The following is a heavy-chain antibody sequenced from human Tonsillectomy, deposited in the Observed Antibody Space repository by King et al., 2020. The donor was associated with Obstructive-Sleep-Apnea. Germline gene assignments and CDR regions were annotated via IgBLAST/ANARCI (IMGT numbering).Heavy chain of an antibody. D-gene: IGHD2-15*01. Sequence: VQLQESGGGLVQPGGSLRLSCAASGFTFSSYAMSWVRQAPGKGLEWVSTISGSGGSTYYADSVKGRFTISRYDSKNTLYLQMNSLRAEDTAVYYCAKARASVVAAATNYWGQGTLVTVSS. CDR1: GFTFSSYA. J-gene: IGHJ4*02. CDR3: AKARASVVAAATNY. V-gene: IGHV3-23*01. CDR2: ISGSGGST.